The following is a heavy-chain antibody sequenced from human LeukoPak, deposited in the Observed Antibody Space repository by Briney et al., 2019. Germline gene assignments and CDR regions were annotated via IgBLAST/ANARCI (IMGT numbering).Heavy chain of an antibody. D-gene: IGHD1-1*01. CDR2: IDPSGGST. V-gene: IGHV1-46*01. Sequence: ASVKVSCKASGYTXTRYYMHWVRQAPGQGLEWMGIIDPSGGSTSYAQKFQGRVTMTRDTSTSTVYMDLSSLRSEDTAVYYCARDKSGTTQGDSDYWGQGTLVTVSS. J-gene: IGHJ4*02. CDR1: GYTXTRYY. CDR3: ARDKSGTTQGDSDY.